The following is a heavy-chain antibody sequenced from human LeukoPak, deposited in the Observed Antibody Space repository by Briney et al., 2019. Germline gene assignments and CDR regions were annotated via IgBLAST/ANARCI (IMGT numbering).Heavy chain of an antibody. CDR3: VKVGMVEIGPGYFDY. CDR2: ISRSTSSI. CDR1: GFTFSNYA. J-gene: IGHJ4*02. V-gene: IGHV3-48*01. D-gene: IGHD2-15*01. Sequence: PGGSLRLSCAASGFTFSNYAMNWVRQAPGKGLEWVSHISRSTSSIYYTDSVKGRFTISRDNAKNSLYLQMNSLRAEDTALYYCVKVGMVEIGPGYFDYWGQGTLVTVSS.